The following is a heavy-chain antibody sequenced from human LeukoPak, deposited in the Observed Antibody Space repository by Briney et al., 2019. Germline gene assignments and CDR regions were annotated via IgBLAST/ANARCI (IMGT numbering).Heavy chain of an antibody. CDR1: GYTLSSYY. D-gene: IGHD1-26*01. V-gene: IGHV1-46*01. J-gene: IGHJ4*02. CDR3: ARYSGSYHTYFDS. Sequence: GASVKVSCKASGYTLSSYYIHWVRQAPGQGLEWMGIINPSGGITTYAQKFEGRVTMTRDTSTSTVDMKLSRLRSEDTAVYYCARYSGSYHTYFDSWGQGTLVTVSS. CDR2: INPSGGIT.